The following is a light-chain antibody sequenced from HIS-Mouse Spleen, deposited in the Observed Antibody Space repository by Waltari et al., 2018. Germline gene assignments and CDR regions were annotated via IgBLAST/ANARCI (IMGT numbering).Light chain of an antibody. CDR3: QQYYSTPQT. J-gene: IGKJ1*01. Sequence: DIVMTQSPDSLAVSLGERATINCKSSQSVLYSSNNKNYLAWYQQKPGQPPKLLIYWASTRESGVPDRFSGSGSGTDFTLTISSLQAEDLVVYYCQQYYSTPQTFGQGTKVEIK. CDR1: QSVLYSSNNKNY. V-gene: IGKV4-1*01. CDR2: WAS.